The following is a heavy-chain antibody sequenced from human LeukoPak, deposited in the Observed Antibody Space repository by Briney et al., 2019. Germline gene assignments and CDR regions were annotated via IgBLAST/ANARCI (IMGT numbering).Heavy chain of an antibody. CDR3: AKDLFLFFGDT. CDR2: IASDGFVA. J-gene: IGHJ5*02. V-gene: IGHV3-23*01. CDR1: GFTFTSYP. Sequence: GGSLRLSCAASGFTFTSYPMNWVRQAPGKGLEWVATIASDGFVAYYADSLKGRFVISRDNSQQTIYLQMNSLRADDTAVYYCAKDLFLFFGDTRGQGTLVTVSS. D-gene: IGHD3/OR15-3a*01.